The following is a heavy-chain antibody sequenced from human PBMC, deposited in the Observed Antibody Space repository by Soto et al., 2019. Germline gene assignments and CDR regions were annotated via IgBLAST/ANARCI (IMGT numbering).Heavy chain of an antibody. Sequence: SETLSLTCAVSGGSISSSNWWSFVRQPPGKGLEWIGEIYHSGSTNYNPSLKSRVTISVDKSKNQFSLKLSSVTAADTAVYYCARGRAVFDYYYGMDVWGQGTTVTVSS. J-gene: IGHJ6*02. CDR1: GGSISSSNW. CDR3: ARGRAVFDYYYGMDV. CDR2: IYHSGST. V-gene: IGHV4-4*02. D-gene: IGHD1-20*01.